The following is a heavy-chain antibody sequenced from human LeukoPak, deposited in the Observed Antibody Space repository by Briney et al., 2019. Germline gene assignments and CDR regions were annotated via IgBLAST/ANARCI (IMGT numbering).Heavy chain of an antibody. J-gene: IGHJ5*02. CDR1: GGSISSTTYY. CDR2: IYYSGTT. CDR3: ASQMYGSGWYPRFDP. V-gene: IGHV4-39*01. Sequence: SETLSLTCTVSGGSISSTTYYWGWIRQPPGKGLEWIGTIYYSGTTYYNPSLKSRVTISVDTSKNQFSLRLSSVTAADTAVYYCASQMYGSGWYPRFDPWGQGTLVTVSS. D-gene: IGHD6-19*01.